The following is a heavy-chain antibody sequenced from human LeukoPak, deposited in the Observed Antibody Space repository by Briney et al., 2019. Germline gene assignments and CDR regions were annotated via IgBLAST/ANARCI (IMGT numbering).Heavy chain of an antibody. CDR2: INPSGGST. Sequence: GASVKVSCKASGYTFTDYYMHWVRQAPGQGLEWMGIINPSGGSTSYAQKFQGRVTMTRDTTTSTVYMELSSLRSEDTAVYYCARAWGYGGVYYYYGMDVWGQGTTVTVSS. J-gene: IGHJ6*02. V-gene: IGHV1-46*01. D-gene: IGHD4-23*01. CDR1: GYTFTDYY. CDR3: ARAWGYGGVYYYYGMDV.